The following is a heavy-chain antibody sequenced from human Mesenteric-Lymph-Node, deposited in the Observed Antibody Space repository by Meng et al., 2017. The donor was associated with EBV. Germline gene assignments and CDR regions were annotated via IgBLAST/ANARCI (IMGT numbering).Heavy chain of an antibody. J-gene: IGHJ4*02. D-gene: IGHD3-10*01. V-gene: IGHV4-39*01. CDR2: IYYSGTT. CDR1: SDSISSTSYH. CDR3: ARQYGSSFDY. Sequence: QLQLQESGPGLVRPSGTLSLICTVSSDSISSTSYHWGWFRQPPGKGLEWSGSIYYSGTTYFNPSLESRVSTSVDTSKKQFSLRLTSVTAADTAVYYCARQYGSSFDYWGQGTLVTVSS.